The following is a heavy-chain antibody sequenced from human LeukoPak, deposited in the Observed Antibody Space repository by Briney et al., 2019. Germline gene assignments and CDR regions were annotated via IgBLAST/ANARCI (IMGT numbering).Heavy chain of an antibody. CDR3: AKRGSYGSYYFDY. CDR2: ISNSGGGT. J-gene: IGHJ4*02. Sequence: PGGSLRLSCAASGFTFSSCGMSWVRQAPGKGLEWVSAISNSGGGTYYADSVKGRFIISRDNSKNTLYLQMNSLTGEDTAVYYCAKRGSYGSYYFDYWGQGTLVTVSS. D-gene: IGHD1-26*01. CDR1: GFTFSSCG. V-gene: IGHV3-23*01.